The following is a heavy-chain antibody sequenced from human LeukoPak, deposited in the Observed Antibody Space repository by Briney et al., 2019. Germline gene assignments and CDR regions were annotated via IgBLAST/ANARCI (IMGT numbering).Heavy chain of an antibody. Sequence: GGSLRLSCAASGFTFSSYGMHWVRQAPGKGLEWVAFIRYDGSNKYYADSVKGRFTISRDNSKNTLYLQMNSLRAEDTAVYYCAKDPTNSPIYYYYYMDVWGKGTTVTVSS. CDR1: GFTFSSYG. V-gene: IGHV3-30*02. CDR3: AKDPTNSPIYYYYYMDV. D-gene: IGHD4-23*01. CDR2: IRYDGSNK. J-gene: IGHJ6*03.